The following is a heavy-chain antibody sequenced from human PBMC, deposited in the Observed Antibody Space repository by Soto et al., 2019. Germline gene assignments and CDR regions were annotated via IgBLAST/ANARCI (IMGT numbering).Heavy chain of an antibody. D-gene: IGHD1-26*01. Sequence: EILSLTCAVYGGCLSGYYWSWIRQPPGKALEWIGEFNHSGDTNYNPSLKSRVTISVDTSKNQLFLNLSSVTAADTAMYYCARHHVRGRTIAGAAEFWGQGTLVTVSS. J-gene: IGHJ4*02. V-gene: IGHV4-34*01. CDR3: ARHHVRGRTIAGAAEF. CDR1: GGCLSGYY. CDR2: FNHSGDT.